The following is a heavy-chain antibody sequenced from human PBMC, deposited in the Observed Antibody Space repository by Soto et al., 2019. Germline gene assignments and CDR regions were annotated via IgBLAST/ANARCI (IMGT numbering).Heavy chain of an antibody. D-gene: IGHD1-1*01. CDR2: IYYSGST. CDR1: GGSISSGDYY. J-gene: IGHJ5*02. CDR3: DREGILEPRAHRFDP. Sequence: PSETLSLTCTVSGGSISSGDYYWSWIRQPPGKGLEWIGYIYYSGSTYYNPSLKSRVTISVDTSKNQFSLKLSSVTAADTAVYYCDREGILEPRAHRFDPWGQGTLVTVSS. V-gene: IGHV4-30-4*01.